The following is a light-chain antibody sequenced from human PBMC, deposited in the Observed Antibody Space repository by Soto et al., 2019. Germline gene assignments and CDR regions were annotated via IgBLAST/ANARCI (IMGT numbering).Light chain of an antibody. CDR1: SDDVGTYNL. J-gene: IGLJ3*02. V-gene: IGLV2-23*01. CDR3: CSYAGSHAWV. CDR2: EGS. Sequence: QSALTQPASVSGSPGQSITISCTGTSDDVGTYNLVSWHQQYPGKAPKVIIYEGSKRPSGVSNRFSGSKSGNTASLTISGLQAEDEALYYCCSYAGSHAWVFGGGTKVTVL.